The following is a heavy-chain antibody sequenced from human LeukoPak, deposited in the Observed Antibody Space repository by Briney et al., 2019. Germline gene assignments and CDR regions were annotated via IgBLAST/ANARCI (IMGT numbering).Heavy chain of an antibody. CDR3: ARRGEAMDPFDS. D-gene: IGHD5-18*01. CDR1: GYSFTDYL. V-gene: IGHV5-51*01. Sequence: GESLKISCKGSGYSFTDYLIGWVRQTPGKGLEWMGIIYPGDSDTRYSPSFQGQVTISADKSINTAYLQWSSLKASDTAIYYCARRGEAMDPFDSWGQGTLVTVSS. J-gene: IGHJ4*02. CDR2: IYPGDSDT.